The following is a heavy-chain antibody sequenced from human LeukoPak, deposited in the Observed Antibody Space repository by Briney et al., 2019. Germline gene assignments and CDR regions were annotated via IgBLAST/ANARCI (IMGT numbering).Heavy chain of an antibody. CDR3: ASPTGRYRDALDI. D-gene: IGHD1-1*01. V-gene: IGHV3-21*01. Sequence: GGSLRLSCAASGITFNIYYMNWVRQAPGKGLEWVSSISSSSSYIYYADSVKGRFTISRDNARNSLYLQMNSLRAEDTAVYFCASPTGRYRDALDIWGQGTKVTVSS. CDR1: GITFNIYY. J-gene: IGHJ3*02. CDR2: ISSSSSYI.